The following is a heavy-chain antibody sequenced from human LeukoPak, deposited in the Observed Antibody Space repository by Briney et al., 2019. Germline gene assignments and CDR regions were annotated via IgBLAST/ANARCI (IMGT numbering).Heavy chain of an antibody. D-gene: IGHD3-10*01. V-gene: IGHV4-59*01. CDR3: ARQRITIAWFDP. Sequence: SETLSLTCTVSGGSISNYYWSWIRQPPGKGLVWIGYIYSSGSTNYNPSLKSRVTISVDTSKNQFSLKLDSVTAADTAVYYCARQRITIAWFDPWGQGTLVTVSS. CDR1: GGSISNYY. J-gene: IGHJ5*02. CDR2: IYSSGST.